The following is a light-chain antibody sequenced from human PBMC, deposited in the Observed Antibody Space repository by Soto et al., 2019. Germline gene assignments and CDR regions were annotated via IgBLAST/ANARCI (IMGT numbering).Light chain of an antibody. CDR2: DAS. CDR1: QCVSSSY. V-gene: IGKV3D-20*01. J-gene: IGKJ4*01. Sequence: EIVLTQSPATLSLSPGERATLSCGASQCVSSSYLAWYQQKPGLAPRLLIYDASSRATGIPDRFSGSGSGTDFTLTISRLQPEDFAVYYGQQYGSSPFTFGGGTKVEIK. CDR3: QQYGSSPFT.